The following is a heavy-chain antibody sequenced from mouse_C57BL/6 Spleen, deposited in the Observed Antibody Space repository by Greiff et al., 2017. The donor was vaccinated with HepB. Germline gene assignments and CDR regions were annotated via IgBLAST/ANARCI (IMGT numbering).Heavy chain of an antibody. CDR3: ARGIYDGYFDY. CDR1: GYTFTSYW. J-gene: IGHJ2*01. CDR2: IDPSDSYT. D-gene: IGHD2-3*01. Sequence: QVQLQQPGAELVMPGASVKLSCKASGYTFTSYWMHWVKQRPGQGLEWIGEIDPSDSYTNYNQKFKGKSTLTVDKSSSTAYMQLSSLTSEDSAVYYWARGIYDGYFDYWGQGTTLTVSS. V-gene: IGHV1-69*01.